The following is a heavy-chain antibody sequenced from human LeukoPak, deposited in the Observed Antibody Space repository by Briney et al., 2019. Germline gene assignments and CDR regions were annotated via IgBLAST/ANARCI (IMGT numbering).Heavy chain of an antibody. CDR2: IIPILGIA. D-gene: IGHD1-26*01. Sequence: GASVKVSCKASGGTFSSYAISWVRQAPGQGLEWMGRIIPILGIANYAQKFQGRVTITADKSTSTAYMELSSLRSEDTAVYYSARDRGGSYLINYYYGMDVWGQGTTVTVSS. CDR1: GGTFSSYA. J-gene: IGHJ6*02. V-gene: IGHV1-69*04. CDR3: ARDRGGSYLINYYYGMDV.